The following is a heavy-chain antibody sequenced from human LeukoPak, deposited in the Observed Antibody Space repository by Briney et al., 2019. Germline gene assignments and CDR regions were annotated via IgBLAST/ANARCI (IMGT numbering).Heavy chain of an antibody. CDR3: ARVELEPPYYYYYMDV. CDR2: IYTSGST. D-gene: IGHD1-1*01. J-gene: IGHJ6*03. Sequence: SETLSLTCTVSGGSISSYYWSCIRQPAGKGLEWIGRIYTSGSTNYNPSLKSRVTMSVDTSKNQFSLKLSSVTAADTAVYYCARVELEPPYYYYYMDVWGKGTTVTVSS. V-gene: IGHV4-4*07. CDR1: GGSISSYY.